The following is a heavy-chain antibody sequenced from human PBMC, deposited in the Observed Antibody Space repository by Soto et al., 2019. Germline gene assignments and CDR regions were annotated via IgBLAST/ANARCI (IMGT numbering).Heavy chain of an antibody. J-gene: IGHJ6*03. V-gene: IGHV1-18*01. CDR2: ISAYNGHT. CDR3: ARVHIVVVPAAKYYYYYYMDV. CDR1: GYTFTSYG. Sequence: ASVKVSCKASGYTFTSYGISWVRQAPGQGLEWMGWISAYNGHTNYAQKLQGRVTMTTDTSTSTAYMELRSLRSDDTAVYYCARVHIVVVPAAKYYYYYYMDVWGKGTTVTVSS. D-gene: IGHD2-2*01.